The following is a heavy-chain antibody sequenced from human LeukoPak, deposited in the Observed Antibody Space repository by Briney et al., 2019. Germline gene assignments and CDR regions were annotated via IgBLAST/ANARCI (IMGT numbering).Heavy chain of an antibody. CDR1: GGSISSGTYY. Sequence: SETLSLTCTVSGGSISSGTYYWGWIRQPPRKGLEWIGSIYYSGSTNYNPSLKSRVTISVDTSKNQFSLKLSSVTAADTAVYYCARDLTVLTGDRWFDPWGQGTLVTVSS. CDR2: IYYSGST. CDR3: ARDLTVLTGDRWFDP. J-gene: IGHJ5*02. V-gene: IGHV4-39*07. D-gene: IGHD4-11*01.